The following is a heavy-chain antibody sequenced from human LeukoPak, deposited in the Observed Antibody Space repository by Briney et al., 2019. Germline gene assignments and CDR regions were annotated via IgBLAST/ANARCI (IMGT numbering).Heavy chain of an antibody. J-gene: IGHJ5*02. CDR2: TYYRSKWYN. CDR3: ARDRHSSSWYPNWFDP. Sequence: SQTLSLTCAISGDSVSSNSAAWNWIRQSPSRGLEWLGRTYYRSKWYNDYAGSVKSRITINPDTSKNQFSLQLNSVTPEDTAVYYCARDRHSSSWYPNWFDPWGQGTLVTVSS. CDR1: GDSVSSNSAA. D-gene: IGHD6-13*01. V-gene: IGHV6-1*01.